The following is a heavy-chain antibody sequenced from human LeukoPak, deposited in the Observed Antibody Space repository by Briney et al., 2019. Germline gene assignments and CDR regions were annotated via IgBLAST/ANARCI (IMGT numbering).Heavy chain of an antibody. Sequence: ASVKVSCKASGYTFTGYYMHWVRQAPGQGLEWMGWINPNSGGTNYAQKFQGWVTMTRDTSISTAYMELSRLRSDVTAVYYCAREGHCSSTSCYGNWFDPWGQGTLVTVSS. J-gene: IGHJ5*02. D-gene: IGHD2-2*01. CDR2: INPNSGGT. CDR1: GYTFTGYY. CDR3: AREGHCSSTSCYGNWFDP. V-gene: IGHV1-2*04.